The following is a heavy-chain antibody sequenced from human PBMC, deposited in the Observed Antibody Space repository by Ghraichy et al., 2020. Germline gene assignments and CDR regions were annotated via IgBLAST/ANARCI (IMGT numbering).Heavy chain of an antibody. CDR3: AAYCGGDCYWDYFDY. V-gene: IGHV3-23*01. D-gene: IGHD2-21*01. J-gene: IGHJ4*02. CDR2: ISGSGGST. CDR1: GFTFSSYA. Sequence: GGSLRLSCAASGFTFSSYAMSWVRQAPGKGLEWVSAISGSGGSTYYADSVKGRFTISRDNSKNTLYLQMNSLRAKDTAVYYCAAYCGGDCYWDYFDYWGQGTLVTVSS.